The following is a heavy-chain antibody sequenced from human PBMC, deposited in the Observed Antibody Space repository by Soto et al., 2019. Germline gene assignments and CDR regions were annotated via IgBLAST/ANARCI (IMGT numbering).Heavy chain of an antibody. CDR1: GGSISSYH. V-gene: IGHV4-59*08. CDR2: TSNSAPT. CDR3: ARQFRDVYNAVEY. D-gene: IGHD1-1*01. Sequence: PSETLSLTCTVSGGSISSYHWSWIRQSPGKGLEWIGYTSNSAPTIYNPSLKSRVTISAHTSKNQFSLRLNSVTAADTAVYFCARQFRDVYNAVEYWDQGALVTVSS. J-gene: IGHJ4*02.